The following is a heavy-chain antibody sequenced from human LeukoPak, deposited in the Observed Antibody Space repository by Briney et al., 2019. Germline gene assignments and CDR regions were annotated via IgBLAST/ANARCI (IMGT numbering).Heavy chain of an antibody. CDR1: GFTFNTYA. CDR3: VKDFRN. CDR2: VTSTGTSN. Sequence: QAGVSPTLTCSASGFTFNTYALHWVRQAQGKGLEYVSAVTSTGTSNYYAGSGKGRFTISRDNSKNTLYLQMNSLRTEDTALYYCVKDFRNWGQGTLVTVSS. J-gene: IGHJ4*02. V-gene: IGHV3-64D*08.